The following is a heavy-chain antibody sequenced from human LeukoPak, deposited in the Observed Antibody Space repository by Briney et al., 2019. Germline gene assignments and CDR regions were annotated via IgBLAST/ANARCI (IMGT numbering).Heavy chain of an antibody. CDR1: GYSFTSYW. V-gene: IGHV5-51*01. CDR3: ARRYYDYVWGSYRSTHYYFDY. J-gene: IGHJ4*02. D-gene: IGHD3-16*02. CDR2: IYPGDSDT. Sequence: GESLKISCKGSGYSFTSYWIGWVRQVPGKGLEWMGIIYPGDSDTRYSPSFQGQVTISADKSISTAYLQWSSLKASDTAMYYCARRYYDYVWGSYRSTHYYFDYWGQGTLVTVSS.